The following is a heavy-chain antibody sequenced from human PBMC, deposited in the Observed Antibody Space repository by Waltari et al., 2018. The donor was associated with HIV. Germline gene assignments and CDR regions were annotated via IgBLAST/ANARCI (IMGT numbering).Heavy chain of an antibody. CDR2: IYYSGST. V-gene: IGHV4-59*08. CDR1: GGSISSYY. Sequence: QVQLQESGPGLVKPSETLSLTCTVSGGSISSYYWSWIRQPPGKGLEWIGYIYYSGSTNYNPSLKSRVTISVDTSKNQFSLKLSSVTAADTAVYYCARKRGSSPGWLFDYWGQGTLVTVSS. CDR3: ARKRGSSPGWLFDY. D-gene: IGHD6-6*01. J-gene: IGHJ4*02.